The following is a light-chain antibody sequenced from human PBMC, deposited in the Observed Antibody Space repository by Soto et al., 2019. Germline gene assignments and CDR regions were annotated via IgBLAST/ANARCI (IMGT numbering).Light chain of an antibody. CDR1: QTISTW. CDR3: QQSYSTPWT. J-gene: IGKJ1*01. Sequence: DIQVTQSPPTLSASVGDRVTITCRASQTISTWMAWYQQKSGKAPKLLIYAASSLQSGVPSRFSGSGSGTDFTLTISSLQPEDFATYFCQQSYSTPWTFGQGTKVDI. V-gene: IGKV1-39*01. CDR2: AAS.